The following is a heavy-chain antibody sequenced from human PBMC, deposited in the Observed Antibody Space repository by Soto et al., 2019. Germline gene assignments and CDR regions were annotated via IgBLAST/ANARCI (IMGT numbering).Heavy chain of an antibody. CDR3: ASGSSSWLDY. Sequence: QVPLVDSWGGVVQPGRALILTCASSGLTFSSYAMHWVRQAPGKGREWVAVISYDGSNKYYADSVKGRFTISRDNSKNTLSLQMNSRRAEDTAGYYGASGSSSWLDYWGQGNLVTVSS. CDR2: ISYDGSNK. J-gene: IGHJ4*02. D-gene: IGHD6-13*01. V-gene: IGHV3-30-3*01. CDR1: GLTFSSYA.